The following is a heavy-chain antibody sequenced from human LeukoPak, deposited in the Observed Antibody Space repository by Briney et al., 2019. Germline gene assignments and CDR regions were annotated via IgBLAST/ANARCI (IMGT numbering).Heavy chain of an antibody. V-gene: IGHV3-23*01. CDR2: ISGSGGST. Sequence: GGPLRLSCAASGFVFSSYVMSWVRQAPGKGLEWVSTISGSGGSTYYADSVKGRFTISRDNSRKTLYLQMNSLRAEDMAVYYCAKGRGVSNPYYFDYWGQGTLVTVSS. CDR1: GFVFSSYV. J-gene: IGHJ4*02. D-gene: IGHD2-8*01. CDR3: AKGRGVSNPYYFDY.